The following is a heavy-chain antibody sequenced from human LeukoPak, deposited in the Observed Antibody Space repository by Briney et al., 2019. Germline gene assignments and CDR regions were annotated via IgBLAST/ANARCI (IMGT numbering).Heavy chain of an antibody. D-gene: IGHD5-24*01. Sequence: PGGSLRLSCAVSGLTVSSNYMNWVRQAPGKGLEWVSVIYSDGRTYYAESVKGRFTISRDNSNNTLHLQMNSLRAEDTAVYYCAREARREGYSFDYWGQGTLVTVSS. V-gene: IGHV3-53*01. CDR1: GLTVSSNY. J-gene: IGHJ4*02. CDR3: AREARREGYSFDY. CDR2: IYSDGRT.